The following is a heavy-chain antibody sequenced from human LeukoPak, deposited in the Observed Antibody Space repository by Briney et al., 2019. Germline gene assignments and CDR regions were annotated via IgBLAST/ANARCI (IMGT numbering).Heavy chain of an antibody. CDR3: AHRSDYGDWVWFDP. J-gene: IGHJ5*02. CDR2: IYWDDDR. Sequence: SGPTLVKPTQTLTLTCTFSGFSLSTSGAGVGWIRQPPGKALEWLALIYWDDDRRYSPSLKSRLTITKDTSKNQVVLTMTNMDPVDTATYYCAHRSDYGDWVWFDPWGQGTLVTVSS. CDR1: GFSLSTSGAG. V-gene: IGHV2-5*02. D-gene: IGHD4-17*01.